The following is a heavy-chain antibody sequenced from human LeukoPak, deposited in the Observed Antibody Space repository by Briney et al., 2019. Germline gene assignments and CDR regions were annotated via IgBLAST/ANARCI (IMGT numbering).Heavy chain of an antibody. CDR1: GGSISGGSYY. Sequence: SETLSLTCTVSGGSISGGSYYWSWIRQPAGKGLEWIGRIYTSGSTNHNPSLKSRVTISVDTSKNQFSLKLSSVTAADTAVYYCARGGYCTNGVCYNVYYYYYMDVWGKGTTVTVSS. CDR2: IYTSGST. CDR3: ARGGYCTNGVCYNVYYYYYMDV. J-gene: IGHJ6*03. V-gene: IGHV4-61*02. D-gene: IGHD2-8*01.